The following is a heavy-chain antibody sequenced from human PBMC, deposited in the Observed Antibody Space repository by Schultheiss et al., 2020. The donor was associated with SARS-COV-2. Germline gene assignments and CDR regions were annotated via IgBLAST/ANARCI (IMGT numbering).Heavy chain of an antibody. CDR3: TDFFDY. D-gene: IGHD3/OR15-3a*01. J-gene: IGHJ4*02. Sequence: GGSLRLSCAASGFTFSSYWMSWVRQAPGKGLEWVANIKQDGSVQHYVDSVRGRFTISRDNAKNSLYLQMNSLRAEDTAVYYCTDFFDYWGQGTLVTVSS. CDR2: IKQDGSVQ. CDR1: GFTFSSYW. V-gene: IGHV3-7*01.